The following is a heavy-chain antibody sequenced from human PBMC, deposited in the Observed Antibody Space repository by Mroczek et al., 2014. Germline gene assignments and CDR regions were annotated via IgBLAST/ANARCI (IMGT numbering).Heavy chain of an antibody. J-gene: IGHJ5*02. CDR1: GGSISSGDYY. CDR2: IYYSGST. Sequence: QVQLQQWGPGLVKPSQTLSLTCTVSGGSISSGDYYWSWIRQPPGKGLEWIGYIYYSGSTYYNPSLKSRVTISVDTSKNQFSLKLSSVTAADTAVYYCAREYTYCSGGSCSLNWFDPWGQGTLVTVSS. V-gene: IGHV4-30-4*01. D-gene: IGHD2-15*01. CDR3: AREYTYCSGGSCSLNWFDP.